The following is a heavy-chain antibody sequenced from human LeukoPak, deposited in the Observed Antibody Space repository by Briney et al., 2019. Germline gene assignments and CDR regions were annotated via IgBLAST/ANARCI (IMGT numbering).Heavy chain of an antibody. CDR3: AKDYYGSGSYEYFDY. Sequence: TGGSLRLSCVASGFTFSSYGMHWVRQAPGKGLEWVAVISFDGSTKYYADSVKGRFTISRDNSKNTLYLQMNSLRAEDTAVYYCAKDYYGSGSYEYFDYWGQGTLVTVSS. CDR1: GFTFSSYG. J-gene: IGHJ4*02. CDR2: ISFDGSTK. V-gene: IGHV3-30*18. D-gene: IGHD3-10*01.